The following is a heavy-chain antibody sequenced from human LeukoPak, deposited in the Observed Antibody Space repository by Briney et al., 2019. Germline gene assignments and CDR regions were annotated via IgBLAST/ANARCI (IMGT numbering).Heavy chain of an antibody. Sequence: SQTLSLTCTVSGGSVSSGSYYWSWIRQPAGGGLEWIGRMYISGGTNYNPSLRSRVTISVDTSKNQFSLKLSSVTAADTAVYYCARELGVVARDYYYMDVWGKGTTVTVSS. V-gene: IGHV4-61*02. CDR1: GGSVSSGSYY. D-gene: IGHD5-12*01. CDR3: ARELGVVARDYYYMDV. CDR2: MYISGGT. J-gene: IGHJ6*03.